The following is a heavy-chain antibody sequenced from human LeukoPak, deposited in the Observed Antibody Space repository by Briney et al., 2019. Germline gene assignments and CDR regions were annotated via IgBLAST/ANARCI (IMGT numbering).Heavy chain of an antibody. CDR2: IRYDGSNK. J-gene: IGHJ4*02. D-gene: IGHD3-22*01. Sequence: PGGSLRLSCAASGFTFSSYGMHWVRQAPGKGLEWVAFIRYDGSNKYYADSVKGRFTISRDNSKNTLYLQMNSLRAEDTAVYYCAKEAALYYYDSSGYYYDYWGQGTLVTVSS. CDR3: AKEAALYYYDSSGYYYDY. CDR1: GFTFSSYG. V-gene: IGHV3-30*02.